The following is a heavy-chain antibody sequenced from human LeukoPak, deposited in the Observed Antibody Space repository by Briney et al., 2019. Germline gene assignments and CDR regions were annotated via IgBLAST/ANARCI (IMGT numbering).Heavy chain of an antibody. D-gene: IGHD6-13*01. CDR2: IYHSGST. Sequence: SETLSLTCTVSGYSISSGYYWGWIRQPPGKGLEWIGSIYHSGSTYYNPSLKSRVTISVDTSKNQFSLKLSSVTAADTAVYYCARARSRSSTYYLGYWGQGTLVVVSS. J-gene: IGHJ4*02. V-gene: IGHV4-38-2*02. CDR1: GYSISSGYY. CDR3: ARARSRSSTYYLGY.